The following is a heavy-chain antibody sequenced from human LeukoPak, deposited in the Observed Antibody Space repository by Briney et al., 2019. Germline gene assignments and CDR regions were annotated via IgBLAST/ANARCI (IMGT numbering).Heavy chain of an antibody. V-gene: IGHV3-74*03. J-gene: IGHJ4*02. CDR2: INSDRSST. CDR1: GFIFRSHW. Sequence: PGGSLRLSCAASGFIFRSHWMDWVRQAPGKGLVWVSRINSDRSSTTYADSVKGRFIIARDNAENTLYLQMNSLRVEDTAVYYCVRAPRYCSGGSCYPDYWGQGTLVTVSS. D-gene: IGHD2-15*01. CDR3: VRAPRYCSGGSCYPDY.